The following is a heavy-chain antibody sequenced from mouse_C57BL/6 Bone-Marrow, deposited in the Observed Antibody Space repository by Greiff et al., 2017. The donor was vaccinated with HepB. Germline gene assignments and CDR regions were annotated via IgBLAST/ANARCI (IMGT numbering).Heavy chain of an antibody. CDR2: IYPGDGDT. Sequence: VKLLESGPELVKPGASVKISCKASGYAFSSSWMNWVKQRPGKGLEWIGRIYPGDGDTNYNGKFKGKATLTADKSSSTAYMQLSSLTSEDSAVYFCALPRNYYAMDYWGQGTSVTVSS. CDR3: ALPRNYYAMDY. J-gene: IGHJ4*01. V-gene: IGHV1-82*01. CDR1: GYAFSSSW.